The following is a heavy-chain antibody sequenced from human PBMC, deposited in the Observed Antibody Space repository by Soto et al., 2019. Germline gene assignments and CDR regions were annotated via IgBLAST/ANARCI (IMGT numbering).Heavy chain of an antibody. J-gene: IGHJ1*01. V-gene: IGHV5-51*01. Sequence: GESLKISCKASGYTFTTSWIAWVRQMPGQGLEWMGVIYPGDSDIRYSPSFQGHVSISADKSTNTAYLQWLILEASDSAIYYCARQHGSGRYYPFAFCGQGSRVTVSS. CDR2: IYPGDSDI. CDR1: GYTFTTSW. CDR3: ARQHGSGRYYPFAF. D-gene: IGHD3-10*01.